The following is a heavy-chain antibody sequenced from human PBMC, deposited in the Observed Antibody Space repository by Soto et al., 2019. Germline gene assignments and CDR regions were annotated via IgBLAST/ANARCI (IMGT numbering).Heavy chain of an antibody. CDR2: ITPVFGTP. J-gene: IGHJ6*02. Sequence: QVQLVQSGAEVKKPGSSVKVSCKASGDTLSKYGVSWVRQAPGQGLEWMGGITPVFGTPTYAQRFQCRVTITADKSTSTSHLELTSLRYYDTAVYYCAKSRVGVAWGLVDVCGLGTTVTVSS. CDR3: AKSRVGVAWGLVDV. D-gene: IGHD2-8*01. V-gene: IGHV1-69*06. CDR1: GDTLSKYG.